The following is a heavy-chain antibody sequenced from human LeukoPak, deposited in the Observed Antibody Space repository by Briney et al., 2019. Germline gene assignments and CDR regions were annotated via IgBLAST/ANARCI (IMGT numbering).Heavy chain of an antibody. CDR2: IRYGGSNK. D-gene: IGHD3-22*01. Sequence: GGSLRLSCAASGFTFSSYGMHWVRQAPGKGLEWAAFIRYGGSNKYYADSVKGRFTISRDNFKNTLYLQMNSLRAEDTAVYYCAKDGIFYDSSGYYYFDYWGQGTLVTVSS. J-gene: IGHJ4*02. CDR3: AKDGIFYDSSGYYYFDY. V-gene: IGHV3-30*02. CDR1: GFTFSSYG.